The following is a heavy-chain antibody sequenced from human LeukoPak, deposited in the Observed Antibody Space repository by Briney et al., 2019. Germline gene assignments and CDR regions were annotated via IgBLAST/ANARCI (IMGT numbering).Heavy chain of an antibody. CDR2: VYYSGST. CDR1: GGSISSYY. V-gene: IGHV4-59*01. CDR3: ARVIGDFDWLHSYYFDY. J-gene: IGHJ4*02. D-gene: IGHD3-9*01. Sequence: SETLSLTCTVSGGSISSYYWSWIRQPPGKGLEWIGYVYYSGSTNYNPSLKSRVTISVDTSKNQFSLKLSSVTAADTAVYYCARVIGDFDWLHSYYFDYWGQGTLVTVSS.